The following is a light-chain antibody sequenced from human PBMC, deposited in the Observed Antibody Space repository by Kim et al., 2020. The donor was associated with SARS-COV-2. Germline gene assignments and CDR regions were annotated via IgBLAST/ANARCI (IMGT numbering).Light chain of an antibody. Sequence: NFMLTQPHSVSESPGKTVTISCTRSSGSIASNYVQWYQQRPGSSPTTVIYEDNQRPSGVPDRFSGSIDSSSNSASLTISGLKTEDEADYYCQSHDSSNTLLWVFGGGTQLTVL. CDR3: QSHDSSNTLLWV. CDR2: EDN. V-gene: IGLV6-57*01. J-gene: IGLJ3*02. CDR1: SGSIASNY.